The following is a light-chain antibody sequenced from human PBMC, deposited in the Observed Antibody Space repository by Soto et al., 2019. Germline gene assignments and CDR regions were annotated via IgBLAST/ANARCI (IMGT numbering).Light chain of an antibody. Sequence: DVVMTQSPLSLPVTLGQPASISCRSSQSLVHTDGNTYLSWFQQRPGQSPRRLIYKVSDWDSGVPARFSGSGSGTDFALKISRVEAEDVGVYYCMQGTHWPITFGQGTRLEIK. V-gene: IGKV2-30*02. J-gene: IGKJ5*01. CDR3: MQGTHWPIT. CDR2: KVS. CDR1: QSLVHTDGNTY.